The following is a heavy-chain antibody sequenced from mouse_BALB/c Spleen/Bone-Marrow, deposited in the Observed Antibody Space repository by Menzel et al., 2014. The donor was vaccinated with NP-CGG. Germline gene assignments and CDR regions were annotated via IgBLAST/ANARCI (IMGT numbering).Heavy chain of an antibody. D-gene: IGHD4-1*02. J-gene: IGHJ4*01. Sequence: EVMLVESGGGLVQPGGSLRLSCATSGFTFTDYYMSWVRQPPGKALEWLGFIRTKANGSTTEYSASVKGRFTISRDNSQSILYLQMNALRAEYSATYYCARDMTNFGAMDYWGQGTSVTVSS. CDR2: IRTKANGSTT. V-gene: IGHV7-3*02. CDR1: GFTFTDYY. CDR3: ARDMTNFGAMDY.